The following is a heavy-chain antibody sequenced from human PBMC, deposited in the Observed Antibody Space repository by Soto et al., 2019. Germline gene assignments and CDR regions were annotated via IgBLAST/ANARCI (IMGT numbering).Heavy chain of an antibody. Sequence: SETLSLTCTVSGGSISSSSYYWSWIRQPPGKGLEWIGYIYYSGSTNYNPSLKSRVTISVDTSKNQFSLKLSSVTAADTAVYYCARRYGGILDYWGQGTLVTVSS. CDR1: GGSISSSSYY. D-gene: IGHD4-17*01. V-gene: IGHV4-61*05. CDR2: IYYSGST. CDR3: ARRYGGILDY. J-gene: IGHJ4*02.